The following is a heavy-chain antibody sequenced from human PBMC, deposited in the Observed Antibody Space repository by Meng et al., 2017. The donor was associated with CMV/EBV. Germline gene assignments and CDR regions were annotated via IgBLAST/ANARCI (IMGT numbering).Heavy chain of an antibody. D-gene: IGHD3/OR15-3a*01. CDR2: LSSDSGYR. Sequence: GESLQISCAASGFTFSDYTMNWVRQAPGKGLEWVSSLSSDSGYRYYADSVRGRFTISRDNADYSLYLQLNNLRAEDTAVYYCTRGDFDFWTGRIFDKWGQGTLVTVSS. J-gene: IGHJ4*02. CDR1: GFTFSDYT. V-gene: IGHV3-21*01. CDR3: TRGDFDFWTGRIFDK.